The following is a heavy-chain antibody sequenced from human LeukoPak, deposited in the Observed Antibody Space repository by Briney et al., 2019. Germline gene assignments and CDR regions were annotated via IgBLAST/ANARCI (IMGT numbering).Heavy chain of an antibody. CDR3: ARSNSSGWRYYYYYGMDV. Sequence: PSETLSLTCTVSGGSISSYYWSWIRQPPGKGLEWIGYIYYSGSTNYNPSLKSRVTISVDTSKNQFSLKLSSVTAADTAVYYCARSNSSGWRYYYYYGMDVWGQGTTVTVSS. CDR1: GGSISSYY. V-gene: IGHV4-59*01. CDR2: IYYSGST. D-gene: IGHD6-19*01. J-gene: IGHJ6*02.